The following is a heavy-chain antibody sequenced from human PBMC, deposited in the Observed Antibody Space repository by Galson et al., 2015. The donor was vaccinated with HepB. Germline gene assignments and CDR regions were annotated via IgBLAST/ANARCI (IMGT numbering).Heavy chain of an antibody. CDR1: GFTFSGSA. CDR3: TSLRPDYYGSGSHYSMDV. Sequence: SLRLSCAASGFTFSGSAMHWVRQASGKGLEWVGRIRSKANSYATAYAASVKGRFTISRDDSKNTAYLQMNSLKTEDTAVYYCTSLRPDYYGSGSHYSMDVWGQGTTVTVSS. CDR2: IRSKANSYAT. V-gene: IGHV3-73*01. J-gene: IGHJ6*02. D-gene: IGHD3-10*01.